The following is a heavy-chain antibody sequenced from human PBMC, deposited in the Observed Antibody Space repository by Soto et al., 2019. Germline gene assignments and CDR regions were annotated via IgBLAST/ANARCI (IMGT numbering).Heavy chain of an antibody. D-gene: IGHD6-6*01. V-gene: IGHV4-61*01. CDR2: IYYSGST. CDR1: GGSVSSGSYY. CDR3: AREPARPGNWFDP. Sequence: SETLSLTCAVSGGSVSSGSYYWSWIRQPPGKGLEWIGYIYYSGSTNYNPSLKSRVTISVDTSKNQFSLKLSSVTAADTAVYYCAREPARPGNWFDPWGQGTLVTVSS. J-gene: IGHJ5*02.